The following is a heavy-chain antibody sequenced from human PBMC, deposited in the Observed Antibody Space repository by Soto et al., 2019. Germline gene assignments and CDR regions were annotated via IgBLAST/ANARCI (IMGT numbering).Heavy chain of an antibody. D-gene: IGHD6-19*01. CDR2: MNPNSGNT. CDR1: GYAFTSYD. Sequence: QVQLVQSGAEVNKPGASVKVSCKTSGYAFTSYDIHWVRQATGQGHEWMGWMNPNSGNTGYAYKFQGRITMTRNTYMSTAYMELSSLRPEDTAVYYCARARFGAVAGTWGQGTLVTVSS. J-gene: IGHJ5*02. V-gene: IGHV1-8*01. CDR3: ARARFGAVAGT.